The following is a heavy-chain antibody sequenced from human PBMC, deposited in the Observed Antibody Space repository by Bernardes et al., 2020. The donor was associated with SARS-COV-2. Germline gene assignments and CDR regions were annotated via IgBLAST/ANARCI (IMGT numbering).Heavy chain of an antibody. J-gene: IGHJ6*02. CDR1: GFTFRSSW. CDR2: IKQDGSDR. V-gene: IGHV3-7*01. Sequence: GGTLVTSCRASGFTFRSSWMSWVRQAPGKGLEWVANIKQDGSDRYYVDSVKGRFTVSRDNAKNTLYLQMNSLRVEDTALYYCARDLDSGMDVWGQGTTVTVSS. CDR3: ARDLDSGMDV.